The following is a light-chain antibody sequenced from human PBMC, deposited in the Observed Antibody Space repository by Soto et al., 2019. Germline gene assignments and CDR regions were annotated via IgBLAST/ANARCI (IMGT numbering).Light chain of an antibody. CDR3: QQYSYYWT. V-gene: IGKV1-5*01. Sequence: DVHITKSHSTLSASDGKRVTITYRASQTISNWLAWYQQKPGKAPKLLIYDASNLESGVPSRFSGSGSGTEFTLSICSLHIDDFPTYCCQQYSYYWTFGQGTKVDIK. CDR2: DAS. CDR1: QTISNW. J-gene: IGKJ1*01.